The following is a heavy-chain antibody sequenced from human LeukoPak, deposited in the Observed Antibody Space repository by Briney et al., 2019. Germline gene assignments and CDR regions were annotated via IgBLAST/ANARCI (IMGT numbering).Heavy chain of an antibody. CDR3: ARRRSGWPIYFDY. Sequence: SETLSLTCTVSGGSISSSSYYGGWIRQPPGKGLEWIGSIYYSGDTYYNPSLKSRVTISVDTSKNQLSLKLSSVTAADTAVYYCARRRSGWPIYFDYWGQGTLVTVSS. CDR2: IYYSGDT. J-gene: IGHJ4*02. V-gene: IGHV4-39*01. D-gene: IGHD6-25*01. CDR1: GGSISSSSYY.